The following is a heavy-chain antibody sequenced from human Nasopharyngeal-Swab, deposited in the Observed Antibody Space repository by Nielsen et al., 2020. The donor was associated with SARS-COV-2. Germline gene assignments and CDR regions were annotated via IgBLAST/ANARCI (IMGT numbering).Heavy chain of an antibody. CDR1: GFTFSSDW. CDR2: ISYEGSNE. J-gene: IGHJ3*02. D-gene: IGHD3-10*01. CDR3: AKARLLYFGERDAFDI. V-gene: IGHV3-30*18. Sequence: GGSLRLSCAASGFTFSSDWMTWVRQAPGKGLEWVATISYEGSNEYYADSVEGRFTISRDNSKNTLYLQMNSLRVEDTAVYYCAKARLLYFGERDAFDIWGQGTMVTVSS.